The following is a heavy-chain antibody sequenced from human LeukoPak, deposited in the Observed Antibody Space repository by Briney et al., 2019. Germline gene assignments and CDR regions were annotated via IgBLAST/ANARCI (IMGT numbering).Heavy chain of an antibody. CDR3: ARAAS. Sequence: GGSLRLSCAASGFTVNTNSMRWVRQAPGKGLEWVANIYQDGSETYYADSVKGRFTISRDNSKNSLYLQMNSLRVDDTAVYYCARAASWGQGTLVTVSS. J-gene: IGHJ5*02. CDR1: GFTVNTNS. V-gene: IGHV3-7*04. CDR2: IYQDGSET.